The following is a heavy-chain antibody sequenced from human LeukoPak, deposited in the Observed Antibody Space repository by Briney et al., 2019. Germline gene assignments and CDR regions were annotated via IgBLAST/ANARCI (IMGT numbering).Heavy chain of an antibody. D-gene: IGHD3-10*01. V-gene: IGHV3-30*18. CDR1: GFTFSSYG. J-gene: IGHJ4*02. Sequence: GRSLRLSCAASGFTFSSYGMHWVRQAPGKGLEWVAVISYDGSNKYYADSVKGRFTISRDNSKNTLYLQMNSLRAEDTAVYYCAKGKTTMVRGVIPPTFDYWGQGTLVTVSS. CDR3: AKGKTTMVRGVIPPTFDY. CDR2: ISYDGSNK.